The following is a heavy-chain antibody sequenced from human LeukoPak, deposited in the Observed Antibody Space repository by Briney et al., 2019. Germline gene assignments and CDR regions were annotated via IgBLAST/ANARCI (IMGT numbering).Heavy chain of an antibody. V-gene: IGHV4-59*08. D-gene: IGHD3-22*01. J-gene: IGHJ4*02. CDR1: GGSISSNY. CDR3: AKYRSTSGYVDS. Sequence: SETLSLMCSVSGGSISSNYWSWFRQPPGKGLEWIGYIYYSGSTTYNPSLKSRVTISVDTSKTQFSLKLTSVTATDTAVYYCAKYRSTSGYVDSWGQGTLVTVSS. CDR2: IYYSGST.